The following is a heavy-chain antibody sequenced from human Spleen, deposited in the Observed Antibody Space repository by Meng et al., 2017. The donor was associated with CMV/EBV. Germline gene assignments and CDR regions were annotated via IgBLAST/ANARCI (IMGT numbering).Heavy chain of an antibody. Sequence: GGSRRPSCAASGFTFSDYYMSWIRQAPGKGLEWVSYISSSGSTIYYADSVKGRFTISRDNAKNSLYLQMNSLRAEDAAVYYCAGTTYYFRMDVWGQGTTVTVSS. CDR3: AGTTYYFRMDV. J-gene: IGHJ6*02. V-gene: IGHV3-11*04. CDR2: ISSSGSTI. D-gene: IGHD1-14*01. CDR1: GFTFSDYY.